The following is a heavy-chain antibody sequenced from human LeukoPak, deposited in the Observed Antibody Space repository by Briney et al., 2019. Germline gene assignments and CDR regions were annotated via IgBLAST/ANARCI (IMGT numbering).Heavy chain of an antibody. CDR3: ARDGNRRGYCSSTSCPNWFDP. J-gene: IGHJ5*02. V-gene: IGHV3-48*01. CDR1: GFTFSSYS. Sequence: GGSLRLSCAASGFTFSSYSMNWVRQAPGKGLEWVSYVSSSSSTIYYADSVKGRFTTSRDNAKNSLYLQMNSLRAEDTAVYYCARDGNRRGYCSSTSCPNWFDPWGQGTLVTVSS. CDR2: VSSSSSTI. D-gene: IGHD2-2*01.